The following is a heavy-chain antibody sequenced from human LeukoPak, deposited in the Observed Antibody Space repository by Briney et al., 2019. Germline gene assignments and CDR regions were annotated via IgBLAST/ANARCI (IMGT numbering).Heavy chain of an antibody. CDR2: MNPNSGNT. V-gene: IGHV1-8*01. D-gene: IGHD3-3*01. J-gene: IGHJ3*02. CDR1: GYTFTSYD. Sequence: ASVKVSCKASGYTFTSYDINWVRQATGQGLEWMGWMNPNSGNTGYAQKFQGRVTMTRNTSISTAYMGLSSLRSEDTAVYYCARGRDYDFWSGYLGAFDIWGQGTMVTVSS. CDR3: ARGRDYDFWSGYLGAFDI.